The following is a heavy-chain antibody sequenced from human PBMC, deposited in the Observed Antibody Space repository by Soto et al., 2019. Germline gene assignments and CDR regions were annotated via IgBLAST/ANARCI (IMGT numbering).Heavy chain of an antibody. D-gene: IGHD6-19*01. CDR3: TTGGVRRRAGEFRRKQAFDY. J-gene: IGHJ4*02. CDR2: IKSKTDGGTT. V-gene: IGHV3-15*01. Sequence: EVQLVESGGGLVKPGGSLRLSCAASGFTFSNAWMSWVRQAPGKGLEWVGRIKSKTDGGTTDYAAPVKGRFTISRDDSKNTLYLQMNSLKTEDTAVYYCTTGGVRRRAGEFRRKQAFDYWGQGTLVTVSS. CDR1: GFTFSNAW.